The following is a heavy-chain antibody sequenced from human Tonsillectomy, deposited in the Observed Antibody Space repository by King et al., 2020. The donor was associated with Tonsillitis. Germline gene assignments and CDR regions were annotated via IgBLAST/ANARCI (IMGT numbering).Heavy chain of an antibody. Sequence: VQLVESGGGVVQPGGSLRLSCASSGFAFSSYGMHWVRQAPGQGLEWVAVISFDASRENYADSVKGRFTISRDNSKNTLYLQMNSLRAEDTAVYYCARERLYSSDWGIDYWGQGSLVTVSS. D-gene: IGHD6-19*01. V-gene: IGHV3-33*05. CDR1: GFAFSSYG. J-gene: IGHJ4*02. CDR3: ARERLYSSDWGIDY. CDR2: ISFDASRE.